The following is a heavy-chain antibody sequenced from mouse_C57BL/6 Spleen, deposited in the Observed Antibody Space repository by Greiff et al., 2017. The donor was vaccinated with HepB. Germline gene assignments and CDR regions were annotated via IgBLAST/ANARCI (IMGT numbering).Heavy chain of an antibody. CDR3: ARGHHYSNYFDY. CDR1: GYSITSGYY. J-gene: IGHJ2*01. Sequence: EVQLQESGPGLVKPSQSLSLTCSVTGYSITSGYYWNWIRQFPGNKLEWMGYISYDGSNNYNPSLKNRTSITRDTSKNQFFLKLNSVTTEDTATYYCARGHHYSNYFDYWGQGTTLTVSS. CDR2: ISYDGSN. V-gene: IGHV3-6*01. D-gene: IGHD2-5*01.